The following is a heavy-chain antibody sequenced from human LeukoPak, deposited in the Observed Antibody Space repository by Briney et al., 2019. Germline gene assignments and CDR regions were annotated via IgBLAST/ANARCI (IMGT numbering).Heavy chain of an antibody. J-gene: IGHJ4*02. CDR3: ARDSSGWYDY. CDR1: GYTFTVYY. V-gene: IGHV1-2*02. CDR2: INPNSGGT. Sequence: RASVKVSCKASGYTFTVYYMHWVRQAPGQGLEWMGWINPNSGGTNYAQKFQGRVTMTRDTSISTAYMELSRLRSGDTAVYYCARDSSGWYDYWGQGTLVTVSS. D-gene: IGHD6-19*01.